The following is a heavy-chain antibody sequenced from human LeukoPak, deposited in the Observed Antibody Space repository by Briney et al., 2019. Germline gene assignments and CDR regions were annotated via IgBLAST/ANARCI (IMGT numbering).Heavy chain of an antibody. Sequence: GASVKVSCTASGYTFTSYYMHWVRQAPGQGLEWMGIINPSGGSTSYAQKFQGRVTMTRDTSTSTVYMELSSLRSEDTAVYYCAGGYCSSTSCYYNWFDPWGQGTLVTVSS. CDR3: AGGYCSSTSCYYNWFDP. D-gene: IGHD2-2*01. V-gene: IGHV1-46*01. CDR2: INPSGGST. J-gene: IGHJ5*02. CDR1: GYTFTSYY.